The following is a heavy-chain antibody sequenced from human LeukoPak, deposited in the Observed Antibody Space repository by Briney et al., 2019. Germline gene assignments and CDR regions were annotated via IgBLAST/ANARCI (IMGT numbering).Heavy chain of an antibody. J-gene: IGHJ4*02. V-gene: IGHV3-30*04. Sequence: GGSLRLSCAASGFIFNNYAMHWVRQAPGKGLEWVAVISFDGSNKYYADSVKGRFTISRDNSKNTLYLQMNSLKTEDTAVYYCARSPYSSSGLDYWGQGTLVTVS. D-gene: IGHD6-6*01. CDR2: ISFDGSNK. CDR3: ARSPYSSSGLDY. CDR1: GFIFNNYA.